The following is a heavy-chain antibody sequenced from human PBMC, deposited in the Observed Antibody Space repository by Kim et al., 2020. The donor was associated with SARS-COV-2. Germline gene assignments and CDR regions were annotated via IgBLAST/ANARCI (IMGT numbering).Heavy chain of an antibody. J-gene: IGHJ4*02. V-gene: IGHV4-59*01. D-gene: IGHD6-19*01. Sequence: PSLKSRVTISVDTSKNQFSLKLSSVTAADTAVYYCARFPYSSGWYGYFDYWGQGTLVTVSS. CDR3: ARFPYSSGWYGYFDY.